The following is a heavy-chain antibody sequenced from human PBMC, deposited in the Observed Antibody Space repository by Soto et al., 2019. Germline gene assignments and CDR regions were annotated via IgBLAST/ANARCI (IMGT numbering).Heavy chain of an antibody. CDR1: GYTFTSYG. V-gene: IGHV1-18*01. D-gene: IGHD4-17*01. CDR3: ARVGEATVTTDYYYYYGMDV. Sequence: ASVKASCKASGYTFTSYGISWVRQAPGQGLEWMGWISAYNGNTNYAQKLQGRVTMTTDTSTSTAYMELRSLRSDDTAVYYCARVGEATVTTDYYYYYGMDVWGQGTTVTVSS. J-gene: IGHJ6*02. CDR2: ISAYNGNT.